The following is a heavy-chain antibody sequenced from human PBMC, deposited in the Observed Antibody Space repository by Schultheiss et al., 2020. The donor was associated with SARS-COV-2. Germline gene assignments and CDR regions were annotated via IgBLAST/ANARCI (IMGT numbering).Heavy chain of an antibody. CDR3: ARDLGPWMEFDI. J-gene: IGHJ3*02. CDR2: ISAYNGNT. D-gene: IGHD1-1*01. Sequence: ASVKVSCKASGYTFISYGISWVRQAPGQGLEWMGWISAYNGNTHYAQKLQGRVTMTTDTSTSTAYMELRSLRSDDTAVYYCARDLGPWMEFDIWGQGTMVTVSS. V-gene: IGHV1-18*01. CDR1: GYTFISYG.